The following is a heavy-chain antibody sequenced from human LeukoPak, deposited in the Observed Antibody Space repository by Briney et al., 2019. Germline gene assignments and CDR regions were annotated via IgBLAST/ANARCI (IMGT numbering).Heavy chain of an antibody. CDR1: GFTFSSYA. CDR2: ISYDGSNK. CDR3: ARKGSIVGANGDY. D-gene: IGHD1-26*01. V-gene: IGHV3-30-3*01. J-gene: IGHJ4*02. Sequence: GGSLRLSCAASGFTFSSYAMHWVRQAPGKGLEWVAVISYDGSNKYYADSVKGRFTISRDNSKNTLYLQMNSLRAEDTAVYYCARKGSIVGANGDYWGQGTLVTVSS.